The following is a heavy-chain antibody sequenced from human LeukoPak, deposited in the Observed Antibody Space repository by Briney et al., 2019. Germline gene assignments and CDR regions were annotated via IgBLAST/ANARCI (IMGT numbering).Heavy chain of an antibody. CDR1: GGSISSSSYY. CDR3: ARATHSYGSGSYYYYYYMDV. Sequence: PSETLSLTCTVSGGSISSSSYYWSWIRQPAGKGLEWIGRIYTSGSTNYNPSLKSRVTMSVDTSKNQFSLKLSSVTAADTAVYYCARATHSYGSGSYYYYYYMDVWGKGTTVTISS. CDR2: IYTSGST. V-gene: IGHV4-61*02. J-gene: IGHJ6*03. D-gene: IGHD3-10*01.